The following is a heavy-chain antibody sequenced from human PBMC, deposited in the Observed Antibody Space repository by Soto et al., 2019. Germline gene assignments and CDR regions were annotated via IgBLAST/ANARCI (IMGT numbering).Heavy chain of an antibody. D-gene: IGHD3-10*01. CDR2: FRSGGDDGTT. Sequence: VGSLRLSCAASGFTFSSYSMSWVRQAPGKGLEWVSGFRSGGDDGTTHYADSVQGRFTISRDNSKNTLFLQVDSLRAEDTAIYYCAKKVNSGPGSQYFDYWGQGTLVTVSS. CDR3: AKKVNSGPGSQYFDY. CDR1: GFTFSSYS. V-gene: IGHV3-23*01. J-gene: IGHJ4*02.